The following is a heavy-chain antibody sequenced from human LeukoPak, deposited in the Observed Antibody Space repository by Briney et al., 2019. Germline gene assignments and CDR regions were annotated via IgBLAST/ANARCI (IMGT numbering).Heavy chain of an antibody. CDR2: ISGSGGST. V-gene: IGHV3-23*01. D-gene: IGHD3-9*01. CDR3: AKRVHGYFDWLLSLDY. CDR1: GFTFSSYA. J-gene: IGHJ4*02. Sequence: GGSLRLSCAASGFTFSSYAMSWVRQAPGKGLEWVSAISGSGGSTYYADSVKGRFTISGDNSKNTLYLQMNSLRAEDTAVYYCAKRVHGYFDWLLSLDYWGQGTLVTVSS.